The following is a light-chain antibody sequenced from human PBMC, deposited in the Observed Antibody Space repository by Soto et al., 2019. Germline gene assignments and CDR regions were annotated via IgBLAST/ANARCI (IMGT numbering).Light chain of an antibody. Sequence: DIQMTQSPSTLSASVGDTVAVTCRASQSVSGWLAWYQQKPGEAPKLLIYDASSLESGVPSRFSGSGSGTEFTLTISSLQPDDFATYYCQHYNSYSEAFGQGTKVDIK. CDR2: DAS. J-gene: IGKJ1*01. CDR3: QHYNSYSEA. V-gene: IGKV1-5*01. CDR1: QSVSGW.